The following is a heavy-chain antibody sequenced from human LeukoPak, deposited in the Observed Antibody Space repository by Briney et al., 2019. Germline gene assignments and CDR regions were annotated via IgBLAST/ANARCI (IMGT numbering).Heavy chain of an antibody. Sequence: GGSLRLSCAASGFIFSSCWMSWVRQSPGKGLEWVANIKQDGSEKYYVDSVKGRFTISRDNAKNSLFLQMNSLRVEDTAVYYCAREPHIAVVTHFDYWGQGTLVTVSS. CDR3: AREPHIAVVTHFDY. D-gene: IGHD6-19*01. CDR1: GFIFSSCW. J-gene: IGHJ4*02. CDR2: IKQDGSEK. V-gene: IGHV3-7*01.